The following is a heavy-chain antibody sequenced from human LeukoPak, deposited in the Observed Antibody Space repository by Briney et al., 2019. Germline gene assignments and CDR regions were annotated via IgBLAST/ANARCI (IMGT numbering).Heavy chain of an antibody. D-gene: IGHD2-21*02. J-gene: IGHJ3*02. CDR2: IYYSGST. CDR3: SRVPVVVTAMGAFDI. V-gene: IGHV4-31*03. CDR1: GGSISSGGYY. Sequence: SETLSLTCTVSGGSISSGGYYWSWIRQHPGKGLEWIGYIYYSGSTYYNPSLKSRVTISVETSKNQFSLKPSSVTVADTAVYYCSRVPVVVTAMGAFDIWGQGTMVTVSS.